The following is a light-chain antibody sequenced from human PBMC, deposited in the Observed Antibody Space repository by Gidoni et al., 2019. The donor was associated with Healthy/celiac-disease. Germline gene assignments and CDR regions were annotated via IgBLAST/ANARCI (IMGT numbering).Light chain of an antibody. J-gene: IGKJ4*01. CDR3: QQYGSFT. CDR2: GAS. CDR1: QSVSSSY. V-gene: IGKV3-20*01. Sequence: EIVLTQSPGTLSLSPGEIATLSCRATQSVSSSYLAWYQQKPGQAPRLLIYGASRRATGIPDRFSGSGSGTDFTLTISRLEPEDFAVYYCQQYGSFTFGGGTKVEIK.